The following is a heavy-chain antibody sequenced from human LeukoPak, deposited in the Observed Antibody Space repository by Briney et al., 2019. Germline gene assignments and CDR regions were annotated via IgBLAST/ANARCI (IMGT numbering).Heavy chain of an antibody. J-gene: IGHJ4*02. Sequence: GGSLRLSCAASGFTFSSYAMSWVRQAPGKGLEWVANIKQDGSEKYYVDSVKGRFTISRDNAKNSLYLQMNSLRAEDTAVYYCAREEIVADYWGQGTLVTVSS. CDR1: GFTFSSYA. V-gene: IGHV3-7*01. CDR2: IKQDGSEK. D-gene: IGHD5-12*01. CDR3: AREEIVADY.